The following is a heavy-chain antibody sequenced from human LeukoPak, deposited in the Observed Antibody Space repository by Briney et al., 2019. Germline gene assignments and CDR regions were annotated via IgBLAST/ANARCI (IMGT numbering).Heavy chain of an antibody. CDR3: ARAYVKAFDI. Sequence: GSVKVSCKASGYTFTDYYINWVRQAPGQGLEWMGWMSPDSGDTGYAHKFQGRVTITRNTSITTAYMELSSLRSEDTAVYYCARAYVKAFDIWGQGTMVTVSS. CDR1: GYTFTDYY. J-gene: IGHJ3*02. CDR2: MSPDSGDT. D-gene: IGHD3-16*01. V-gene: IGHV1-8*03.